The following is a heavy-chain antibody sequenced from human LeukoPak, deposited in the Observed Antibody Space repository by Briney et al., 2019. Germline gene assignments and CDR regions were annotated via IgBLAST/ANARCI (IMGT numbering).Heavy chain of an antibody. CDR1: GFNFSNYA. CDR2: ISYDGSNK. V-gene: IGHV3-30*18. Sequence: GGSLRLSCAASGFNFSNYAMHWVRQAPGKGLEWVAVISYDGSNKYYADSVKGRFTISRDNSKNTLYLQMNSLRAEDTAVYYCAKARQGIAARADAFDIWGQGTMVTVSS. CDR3: AKARQGIAARADAFDI. J-gene: IGHJ3*02. D-gene: IGHD6-6*01.